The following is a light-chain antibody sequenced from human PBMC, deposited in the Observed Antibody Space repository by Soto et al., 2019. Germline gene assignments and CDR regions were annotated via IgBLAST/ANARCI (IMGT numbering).Light chain of an antibody. Sequence: QSVLTQPPWMLEPPGQRATTPCLGAGSNTGNNAVNWYQQLPGKAPKLLIYYDDLLPSGVSDRFSGSKSGTSASLAISGLQSEDEADYYCAAWDDSLNGYVFGTGTKLTVL. V-gene: IGLV1-36*01. J-gene: IGLJ1*01. CDR3: AAWDDSLNGYV. CDR2: YDD. CDR1: GSNTGNNA.